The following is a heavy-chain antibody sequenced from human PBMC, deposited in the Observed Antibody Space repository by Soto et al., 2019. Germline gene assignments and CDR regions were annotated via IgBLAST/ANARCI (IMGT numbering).Heavy chain of an antibody. CDR2: MNPNSGNT. Sequence: GASVKVSCKASGYTFTSYDINWVRQATGQGLEWMGWMNPNSGNTGYAQKFQGRVTMTRNTSISTAYMELSSLRSEDTAVYYCARVEAVRGVIIIRGLYYYMDVWGKGTTVTVSS. CDR1: GYTFTSYD. J-gene: IGHJ6*03. D-gene: IGHD3-10*01. CDR3: ARVEAVRGVIIIRGLYYYMDV. V-gene: IGHV1-8*01.